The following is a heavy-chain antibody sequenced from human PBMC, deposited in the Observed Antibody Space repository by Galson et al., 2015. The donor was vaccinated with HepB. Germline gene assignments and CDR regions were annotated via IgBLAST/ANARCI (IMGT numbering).Heavy chain of an antibody. CDR1: GYTFTYRY. CDR3: ARSDPHYYYYGMDV. Sequence: SVKVSCKASGYTFTYRYLHWVRQAPGQALEWMGWITPFNGNTNYAQKFQDRVTITRDRSMSTAYMELSSLRSEDTAMYYCARSDPHYYYYGMDVWGQGTTVTVSS. J-gene: IGHJ6*02. CDR2: ITPFNGNT. V-gene: IGHV1-45*02.